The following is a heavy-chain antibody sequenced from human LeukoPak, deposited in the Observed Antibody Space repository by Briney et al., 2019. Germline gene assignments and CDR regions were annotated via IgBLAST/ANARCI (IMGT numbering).Heavy chain of an antibody. CDR1: GYTFTGYY. Sequence: ASVKVSCKASGYTFTGYYMHWVRQAPEQGLEWMGWINPNSGGTNYAQKFQGRVTMIRDTSISTAYMELSRLTSDDTAVYYCATALLSVGTSYWGQGTLVTVSS. CDR3: ATALLSVGTSY. J-gene: IGHJ4*02. CDR2: INPNSGGT. V-gene: IGHV1-2*02. D-gene: IGHD1-1*01.